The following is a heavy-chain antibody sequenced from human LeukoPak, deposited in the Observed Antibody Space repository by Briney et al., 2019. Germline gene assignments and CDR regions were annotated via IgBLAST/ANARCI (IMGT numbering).Heavy chain of an antibody. CDR1: GFTFSNYA. J-gene: IGHJ4*02. D-gene: IGHD3-22*01. CDR3: AKDDAMIVVVITYFDY. CDR2: ISGSGGST. V-gene: IGHV3-23*01. Sequence: PGGSLRLSCAASGFTFSNYAMSWVRQAPGKGLEWVSAISGSGGSTYYADSVKGRFTISRDNSKNTLYLQMNSLRAEDTAVYYCAKDDAMIVVVITYFDYWGQGTLVTVSS.